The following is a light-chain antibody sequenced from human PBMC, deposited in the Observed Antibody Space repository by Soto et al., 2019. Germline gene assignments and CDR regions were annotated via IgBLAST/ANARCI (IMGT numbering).Light chain of an antibody. V-gene: IGKV3-11*01. CDR3: QHRSNWPLT. CDR2: DAS. J-gene: IGKJ4*01. Sequence: EIVLTQSTATLSLSPGERATLSCRASQSISSYLGWYQQRPGQDPRLLIYDASNRATGIPARFSGSGSGTDFTLTISSLEPEDVAVYYCQHRSNWPLTFGGGTKVEI. CDR1: QSISSY.